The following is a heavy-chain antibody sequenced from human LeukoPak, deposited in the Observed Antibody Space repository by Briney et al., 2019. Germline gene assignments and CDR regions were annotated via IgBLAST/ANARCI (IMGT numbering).Heavy chain of an antibody. Sequence: SETLSLTCTVSGGSITRGTNYWAWIRQPPGKGLEWIGSIYYSGSTYYNPSLKSRVTISVDTSKNQFSLKLTSVTAADTAVYYCARLIYGSGSYPLYDYWGQGTLVTVSS. CDR3: ARLIYGSGSYPLYDY. CDR1: GGSITRGTNY. D-gene: IGHD3-10*01. V-gene: IGHV4-39*01. CDR2: IYYSGST. J-gene: IGHJ4*02.